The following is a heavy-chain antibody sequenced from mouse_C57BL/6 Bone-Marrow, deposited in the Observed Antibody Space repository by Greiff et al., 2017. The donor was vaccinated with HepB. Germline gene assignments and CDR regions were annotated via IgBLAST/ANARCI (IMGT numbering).Heavy chain of an antibody. J-gene: IGHJ4*01. CDR2: IHPSDSDT. CDR3: AKGVTSYAMDY. CDR1: GYTFTSYW. D-gene: IGHD2-1*01. Sequence: QVHVKQPGAELVKPGASVKVSCKASGYTFTSYWMHWVKQRPGQGLEWIGRIHPSDSDTNYNQKFKGKATLTVDKSSSTAYMQLSSLTSEDSAVYYCAKGVTSYAMDYWGQGTSVTVSS. V-gene: IGHV1-74*01.